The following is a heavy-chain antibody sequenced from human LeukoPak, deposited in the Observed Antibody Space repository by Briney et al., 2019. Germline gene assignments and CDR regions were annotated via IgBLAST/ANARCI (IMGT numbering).Heavy chain of an antibody. J-gene: IGHJ5*02. Sequence: PGGSLRLSCAASGFTFYDYAMHWVRQAPGKGLEWVSGISWNSGSIGYADSVKGRFTISRDNAKNSLYLQMNSLRAEDTALYYCAKDGFDYGDYGVTWGQGTLVTVSS. D-gene: IGHD4-17*01. CDR2: ISWNSGSI. CDR1: GFTFYDYA. V-gene: IGHV3-9*01. CDR3: AKDGFDYGDYGVT.